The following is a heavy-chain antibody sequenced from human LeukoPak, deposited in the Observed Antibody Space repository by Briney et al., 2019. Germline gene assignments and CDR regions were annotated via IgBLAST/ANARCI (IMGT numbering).Heavy chain of an antibody. CDR1: GGSISGYY. V-gene: IGHV4-4*07. J-gene: IGHJ4*02. Sequence: PSETLSLTCTVSGGSISGYYWSWIRQPARKGLEWIGLIYSSGSTNYNPSLESRVTMSVDTSKHQFSLKLTSVTAADTAVYHCARDMHSFGYYFDYWGQGILVTVSS. CDR2: IYSSGST. D-gene: IGHD5-18*01. CDR3: ARDMHSFGYYFDY.